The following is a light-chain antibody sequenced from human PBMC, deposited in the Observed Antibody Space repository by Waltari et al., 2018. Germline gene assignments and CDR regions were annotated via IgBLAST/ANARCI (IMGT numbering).Light chain of an antibody. CDR2: GTS. CDR3: QHYVSLPVT. J-gene: IGKJ1*01. Sequence: EIVLTQSPGTLSLSPGERATLSCRASQSIERSLAWYQQKPCQPPRLLIYGTSNRATGIPDRFSGCGSATDFSLTISRLEPEDVXMYYCQHYVSLPVTFGQGTKVEIK. V-gene: IGKV3-20*01. CDR1: QSIERS.